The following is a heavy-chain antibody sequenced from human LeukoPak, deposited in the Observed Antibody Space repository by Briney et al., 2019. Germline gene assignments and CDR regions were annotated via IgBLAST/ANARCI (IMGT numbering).Heavy chain of an antibody. Sequence: PGRSLRLSCAASGFTFSSYGMHWVRQAPGKGLEWVAVISYDGSNKYHADSVKGRFTISRDNSKNTLYLQMNSLRAEDTAVYYCALLGRYYDSSGYYYDRVFDYWGQGTLVTVSS. D-gene: IGHD3-22*01. V-gene: IGHV3-30*03. CDR2: ISYDGSNK. CDR1: GFTFSSYG. J-gene: IGHJ4*02. CDR3: ALLGRYYDSSGYYYDRVFDY.